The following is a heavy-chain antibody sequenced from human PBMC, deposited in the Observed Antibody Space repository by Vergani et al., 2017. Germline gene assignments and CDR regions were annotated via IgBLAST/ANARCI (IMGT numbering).Heavy chain of an antibody. CDR2: IYYSGST. V-gene: IGHV4-59*01. CDR1: GGSISSYY. D-gene: IGHD3-22*01. Sequence: QVQLQESGPGLVKPSETLSLTCTVSGGSISSYYWSWIRQPPGKGLEWIGYIYYSGSTNYNPPLKSRVTISVDTSKNQFSLKLSSVTAADTAVYYCAGENYYDSTGGYWGQGTLVTVSS. CDR3: AGENYYDSTGGY. J-gene: IGHJ4*02.